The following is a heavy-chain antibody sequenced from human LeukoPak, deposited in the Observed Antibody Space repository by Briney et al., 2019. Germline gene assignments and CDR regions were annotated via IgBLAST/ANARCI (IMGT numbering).Heavy chain of an antibody. CDR3: AKDHPERYSYGTPFDY. Sequence: GASVKVSCKASGYTFTDYGISWVRQAPGQGLEWMGWISPDSGGTSFAQKFQGRVTMTTDTSTTTAYMELRSLRSDDTAVYFCAKDHPERYSYGTPFDYWGQGTLVTVSS. V-gene: IGHV1-18*01. D-gene: IGHD5-18*01. CDR1: GYTFTDYG. J-gene: IGHJ4*02. CDR2: ISPDSGGT.